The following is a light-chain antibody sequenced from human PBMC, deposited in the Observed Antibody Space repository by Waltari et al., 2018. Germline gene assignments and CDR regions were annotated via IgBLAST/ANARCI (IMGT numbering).Light chain of an antibody. V-gene: IGKV1-5*03. Sequence: DVQLTQSPSTLSASVGDRVTITCRDSQSISSGLAWYQKKPGQAPQVLIYKAATLQSGVPSRFSGSGSGTEFTLTIDSLQPDDVATYYCLQYSNYSWTFGQGTKVEIK. J-gene: IGKJ1*01. CDR3: LQYSNYSWT. CDR1: QSISSG. CDR2: KAA.